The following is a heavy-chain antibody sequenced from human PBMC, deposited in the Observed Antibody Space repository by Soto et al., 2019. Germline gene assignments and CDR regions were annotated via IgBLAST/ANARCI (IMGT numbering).Heavy chain of an antibody. J-gene: IGHJ6*02. CDR3: AMVDNYVTPTPQDV. CDR2: ISAYNGNT. CDR1: GYTFSRFV. D-gene: IGHD3-16*01. V-gene: IGHV1-18*01. Sequence: ASVKVSCKASGYTFSRFVISWVRQAPGQGLEWMGWISAYNGNTNYAQKLQGRVTMTTDTSTSTAYMDLGSLTSDDTAVYYCAMVDNYVTPTPQDVSGQGTTVTVSS.